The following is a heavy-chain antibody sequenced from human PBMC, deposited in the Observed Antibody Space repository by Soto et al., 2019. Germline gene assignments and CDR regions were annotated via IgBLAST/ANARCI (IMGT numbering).Heavy chain of an antibody. Sequence: QVQLVQSGAEVKKPGASVKVSCKASGYTFTSYDINWVRQATGQGLEWMGWMNPNSGNTGYALKFQGRVTMTRNTSISTAYMELSSLRSEDTAVYYCARTMAAAGTAEDYYYYGMDVWGQGTTVTVSS. V-gene: IGHV1-8*01. J-gene: IGHJ6*02. CDR3: ARTMAAAGTAEDYYYYGMDV. D-gene: IGHD6-13*01. CDR1: GYTFTSYD. CDR2: MNPNSGNT.